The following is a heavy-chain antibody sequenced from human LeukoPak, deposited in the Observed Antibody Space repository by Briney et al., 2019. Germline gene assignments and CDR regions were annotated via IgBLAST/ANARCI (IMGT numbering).Heavy chain of an antibody. CDR3: ARGVVMTGAYYFDY. CDR1: GGSIGSRNW. CDR2: IYHSGAT. Sequence: SGTLSLTCGVSGGSIGSRNWWIWVRQPPGQRLEWIAEIYHSGATNYNPSLRSRVTISVDESKNQFSLKLNSVTAADTAVYYCARGVVMTGAYYFDYWGRGTLVTASS. J-gene: IGHJ4*02. D-gene: IGHD2-21*01. V-gene: IGHV4-4*02.